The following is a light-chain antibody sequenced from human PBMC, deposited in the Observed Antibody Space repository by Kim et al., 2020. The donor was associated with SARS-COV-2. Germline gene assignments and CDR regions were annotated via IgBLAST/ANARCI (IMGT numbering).Light chain of an antibody. CDR2: AAS. CDR1: QNIYTY. Sequence: DIQMTQSPSSLSASVGDRVAITCRASQNIYTYLNWYQQKPGKAPKLLIYAASSLHSGVPSRFTGSGSGTVFTLTITSLQPDDFATYYCQQCSTTPRTFGQGTKVDI. V-gene: IGKV1-39*01. CDR3: QQCSTTPRT. J-gene: IGKJ1*01.